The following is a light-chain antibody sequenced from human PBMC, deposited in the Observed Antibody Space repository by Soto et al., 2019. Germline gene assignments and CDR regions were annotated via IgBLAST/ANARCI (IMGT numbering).Light chain of an antibody. CDR3: QQYYSYPTR. CDR1: QGISSY. Sequence: AIRMTQSPSSLSASTGDRVTITCRASQGISSYLAWYQQKPGKAPKLLIYAASTLQSGVPSRFSGSGSGTDFTLTISCLQSEDFATYYCQQYYSYPTRFGQGTRLEIK. V-gene: IGKV1-8*01. J-gene: IGKJ5*01. CDR2: AAS.